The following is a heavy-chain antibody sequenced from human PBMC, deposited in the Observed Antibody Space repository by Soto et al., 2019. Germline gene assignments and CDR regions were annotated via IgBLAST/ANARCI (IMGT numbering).Heavy chain of an antibody. D-gene: IGHD2-15*01. J-gene: IGHJ4*02. CDR3: ARFKGCSGGTCYSYVDY. CDR2: ISSDGSNK. V-gene: IGHV3-30-3*01. Sequence: QVQLVESGGGVVQPGRSLRLSCAASGFTFSRYAMHWVRQAPGKGLEWVAVISSDGSNKYDADSMKGRFTISRDNSQNTLYLTMNRLRRDDTAVYYCARFKGCSGGTCYSYVDYWGQGTLVTVSS. CDR1: GFTFSRYA.